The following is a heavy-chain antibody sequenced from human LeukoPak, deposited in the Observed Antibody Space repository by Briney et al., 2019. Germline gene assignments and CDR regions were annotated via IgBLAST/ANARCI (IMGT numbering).Heavy chain of an antibody. V-gene: IGHV1-18*01. D-gene: IGHD2-21*01. CDR3: ARDLLLWRSLDY. CDR1: GYTFTSYG. J-gene: IGHJ4*02. Sequence: ASVKVSCKASGYTFTSYGISWVRQAPGQGLEWMGWISAYNGNTNYAQKLQGRVTMTTDTSTSTAYMELRSLRSDDTAVYYRARDLLLWRSLDYWGQGTLVTVSS. CDR2: ISAYNGNT.